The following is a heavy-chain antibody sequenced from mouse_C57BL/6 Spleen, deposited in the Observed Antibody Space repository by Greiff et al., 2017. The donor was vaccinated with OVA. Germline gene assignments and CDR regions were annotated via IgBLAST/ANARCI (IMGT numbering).Heavy chain of an antibody. Sequence: EVKLMESGPGLVKPSQSLSLTCSVTGYSITSGYYWNWIRQFPGNKLEWMGYISYDGSNNYNPSLKNRISITRDTSKNQFFLKLNSVTTEDTATYYCARTGGSSYGWYFDVWGTGTTVTVSS. CDR2: ISYDGSN. J-gene: IGHJ1*03. CDR1: GYSITSGYY. V-gene: IGHV3-6*01. D-gene: IGHD1-1*01. CDR3: ARTGGSSYGWYFDV.